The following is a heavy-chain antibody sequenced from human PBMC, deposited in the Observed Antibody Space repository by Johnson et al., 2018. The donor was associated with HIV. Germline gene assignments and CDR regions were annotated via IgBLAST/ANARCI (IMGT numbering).Heavy chain of an antibody. CDR1: GFTFSSYG. V-gene: IGHV3-30-3*01. CDR3: ARDKSTMIVVVPKDAFDI. CDR2: ISNGGSNK. J-gene: IGHJ3*02. Sequence: QMQLVESGGGVVQPGRSLRLSCAASGFTFSSYGMHWVRQAPGKGLEWVAVISNGGSNKDYADAVKGRFSISRDNSKNTLYLQMDSLRPEDTAVYYCARDKSTMIVVVPKDAFDIWGQGTMVTVSS. D-gene: IGHD3-22*01.